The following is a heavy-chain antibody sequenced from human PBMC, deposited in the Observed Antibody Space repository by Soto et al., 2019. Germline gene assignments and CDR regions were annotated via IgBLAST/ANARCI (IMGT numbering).Heavy chain of an antibody. Sequence: QVPLVQSGAEVKKPGASVKVSCKASGYTFTSYDINWVRQATGQGLEWMGWMNPNSGNTGYAQKFQGRVTMTRNTSISTAYMELSSLRSEDTAVYYCARVMEYANYYYYYMDVWGKGTTVTVSS. V-gene: IGHV1-8*01. D-gene: IGHD2-8*01. CDR1: GYTFTSYD. CDR2: MNPNSGNT. CDR3: ARVMEYANYYYYYMDV. J-gene: IGHJ6*03.